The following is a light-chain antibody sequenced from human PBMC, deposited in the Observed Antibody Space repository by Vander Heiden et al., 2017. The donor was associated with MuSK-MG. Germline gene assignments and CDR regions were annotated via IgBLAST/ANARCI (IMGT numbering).Light chain of an antibody. CDR2: AAS. J-gene: IGKJ1*01. CDR3: QQYESYPGT. V-gene: IGKV1-8*01. CDR1: QGISSY. Sequence: AIRMTQSPSSFSASTGDRVTITCRASQGISSYLAWYQQKPGKAPKLLIYAASTLQSGVPSRFSGSGSGTDFTLTISCLQSEDFATYYCQQYESYPGTFGQGSRVEMK.